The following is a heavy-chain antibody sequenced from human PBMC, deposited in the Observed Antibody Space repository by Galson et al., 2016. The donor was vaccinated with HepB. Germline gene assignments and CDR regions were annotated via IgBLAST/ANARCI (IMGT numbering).Heavy chain of an antibody. D-gene: IGHD3-16*01. J-gene: IGHJ5*02. Sequence: SLRLSCAASGFTFTKYAMNWVRQAPGKGLEWVSAVSETAGTTNYADSVKGRFTISRDNSSNMVYLQMNSLRAEDTAVYYCARQGGPGWFAPWGQGTLVTVSS. CDR2: VSETAGTT. CDR3: ARQGGPGWFAP. CDR1: GFTFTKYA. V-gene: IGHV3-23*01.